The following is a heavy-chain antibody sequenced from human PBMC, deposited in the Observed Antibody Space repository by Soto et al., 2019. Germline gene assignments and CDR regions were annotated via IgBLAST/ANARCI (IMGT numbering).Heavy chain of an antibody. V-gene: IGHV3-48*01. CDR3: ARDVIKYGDLRDAYDI. CDR2: ISSSSGSI. D-gene: IGHD4-17*01. Sequence: SLRLSCAASGFTFSSYAMSWVRQAPGKGLEWVSYISSSSGSIYYADSVKGRFTISRDNAKNSLYLQMNSLRAEDTAVYYCARDVIKYGDLRDAYDIWGQGTMVTVSS. J-gene: IGHJ3*02. CDR1: GFTFSSYA.